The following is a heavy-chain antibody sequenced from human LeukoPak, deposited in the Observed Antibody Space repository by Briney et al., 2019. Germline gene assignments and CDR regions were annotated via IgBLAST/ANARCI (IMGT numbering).Heavy chain of an antibody. CDR3: ARVNYDFWSGYQYHYFDY. CDR1: GGSFSRYY. CDR2: IYTSGST. V-gene: IGHV4-4*07. J-gene: IGHJ4*02. D-gene: IGHD3-3*01. Sequence: PSETLSLTCTVSGGSFSRYYWSWIRQPAGKGLEWIGRIYTSGSTNYNPSLKSRVTMSVDTSKNQFSLKLSSVTAADTAVYYCARVNYDFWSGYQYHYFDYWGQGTLVTVSS.